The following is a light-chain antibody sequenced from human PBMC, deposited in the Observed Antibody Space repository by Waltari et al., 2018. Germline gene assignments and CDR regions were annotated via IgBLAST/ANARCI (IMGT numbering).Light chain of an antibody. Sequence: ELVMTQSPATLSVSPGERASLSCRASQRASTSLAWYQQTPGQAPRLLIYRASPRAAGIPDRFSGSGSGTEFTLTISSLQSEDSAIYYCQQYNIWPWTFGQGTKVDIK. V-gene: IGKV3-15*01. CDR1: QRASTS. J-gene: IGKJ1*01. CDR3: QQYNIWPWT. CDR2: RAS.